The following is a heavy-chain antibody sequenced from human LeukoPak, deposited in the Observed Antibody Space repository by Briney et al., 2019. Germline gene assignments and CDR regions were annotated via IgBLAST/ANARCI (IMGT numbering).Heavy chain of an antibody. CDR2: ISGRGGST. D-gene: IGHD3-10*01. CDR1: RFTFTSYA. Sequence: GGALRLSRASSRFTFTSYAVSWVRHAPRGGGEWVSPISGRGGSTYYADSVKGRFTISRDNSKSTLYLQMHSLRAEDTAVYYCAKDPPFSFGTPGAFDIWGQGTMVTVSS. V-gene: IGHV3-23*01. J-gene: IGHJ3*02. CDR3: AKDPPFSFGTPGAFDI.